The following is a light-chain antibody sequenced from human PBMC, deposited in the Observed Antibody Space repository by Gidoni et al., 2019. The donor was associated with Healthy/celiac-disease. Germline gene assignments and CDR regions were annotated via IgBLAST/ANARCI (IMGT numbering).Light chain of an antibody. Sequence: DTQMTQPPPPLSASVGDRVTITCRASQSISSYLNWYQQNPGKAPKLLIYAASSLQSGVPSRFSGSGSGTDFTLTISSLQPEDFATYYCQQSYSTPPMYTFGQGTKLEIK. CDR1: QSISSY. CDR2: AAS. V-gene: IGKV1-39*01. CDR3: QQSYSTPPMYT. J-gene: IGKJ2*01.